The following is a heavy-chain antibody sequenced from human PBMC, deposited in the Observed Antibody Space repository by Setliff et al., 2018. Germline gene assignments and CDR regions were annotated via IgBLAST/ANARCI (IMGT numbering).Heavy chain of an antibody. CDR1: GYNFITTG. Sequence: ASVKVSCKTSGYNFITTGISWVRQAPGQGPEWMGCISPFNGNTNFAQKFQDRVTMTTDTSTATVYMELKNLRSDDTAVYYCARSSGPRVVLAADFDYWGQGTLVTVSS. J-gene: IGHJ4*02. V-gene: IGHV1-18*01. D-gene: IGHD3-9*01. CDR2: ISPFNGNT. CDR3: ARSSGPRVVLAADFDY.